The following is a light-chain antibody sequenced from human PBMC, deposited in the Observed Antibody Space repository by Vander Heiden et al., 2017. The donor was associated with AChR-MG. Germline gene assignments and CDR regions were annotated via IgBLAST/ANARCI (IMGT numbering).Light chain of an antibody. Sequence: DIQMTQSPSSLSASVGDRVTITCRASQGISVSLAWYQQKPGKAPRLLLYTASRLESGVPSRFSGSGSGTDFTLTISSLHPEDFATYYCHQYSSMRRTFGQWTKVEI. CDR3: HQYSSMRRT. CDR1: QGISVS. J-gene: IGKJ1*01. V-gene: IGKV1-NL1*01. CDR2: TAS.